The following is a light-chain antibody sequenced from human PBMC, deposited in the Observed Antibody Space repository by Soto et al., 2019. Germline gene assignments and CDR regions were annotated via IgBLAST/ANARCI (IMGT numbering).Light chain of an antibody. CDR1: SSNIGDNS. V-gene: IGLV1-51*01. CDR3: GSWDSSLSAYV. Sequence: QSVLTQPPSVSAAPGQKVTISCSGSSSNIGDNSVSWYQQLPGTAPKLLIYDDNKRPSGIPDRFSGSKSGTSATLGITGFQTGDEADYYCGSWDSSLSAYVFGTGTKV. CDR2: DDN. J-gene: IGLJ1*01.